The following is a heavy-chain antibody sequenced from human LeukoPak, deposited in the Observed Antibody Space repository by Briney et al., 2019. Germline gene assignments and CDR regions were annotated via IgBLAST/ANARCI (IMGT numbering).Heavy chain of an antibody. CDR3: ARDGNTGYFDY. V-gene: IGHV4-59*01. D-gene: IGHD2/OR15-2a*01. CDR1: GGSISSYY. CDR2: IYYSGST. Sequence: SETLSLTCTVSGGSISSYYWSWIRQPPGKGLEWIGYIYYSGSTNYIPSLKSRVTISVDTSKNQFSLKLSSVTAADTAVYYCARDGNTGYFDYWGQGTLVTVSS. J-gene: IGHJ4*02.